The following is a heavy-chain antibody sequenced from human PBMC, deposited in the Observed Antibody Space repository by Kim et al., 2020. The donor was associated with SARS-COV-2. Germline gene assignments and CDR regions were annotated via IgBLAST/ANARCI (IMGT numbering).Heavy chain of an antibody. D-gene: IGHD3-9*01. Sequence: NRVTIPVDTSKNQFSLKLSSVTAADTAVYYCARDRGYYDILTGPWWYFDLWGRGTLVTVSS. J-gene: IGHJ2*01. V-gene: IGHV4-59*01. CDR3: ARDRGYYDILTGPWWYFDL.